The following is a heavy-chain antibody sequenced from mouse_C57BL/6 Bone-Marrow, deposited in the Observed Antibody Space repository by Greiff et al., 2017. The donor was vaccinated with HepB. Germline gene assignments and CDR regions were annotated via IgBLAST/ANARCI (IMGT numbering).Heavy chain of an antibody. Sequence: VKLQESGAELARPGASVKLSCKASGYTFTSYGISWVKQRTGQGLEWIGEIYPRSGNTYYNEKFKGKATLTADKSSSTAYMELRSLTSEDSAVYFCASQLFAYWGQGTLVTVSA. V-gene: IGHV1-81*01. CDR2: IYPRSGNT. CDR3: ASQLFAY. J-gene: IGHJ3*01. CDR1: GYTFTSYG. D-gene: IGHD3-1*01.